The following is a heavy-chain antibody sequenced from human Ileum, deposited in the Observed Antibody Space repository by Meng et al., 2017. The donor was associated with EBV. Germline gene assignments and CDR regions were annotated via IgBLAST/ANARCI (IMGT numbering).Heavy chain of an antibody. D-gene: IGHD4-11*01. Sequence: QVPLQAPGPRLGKPSGTRSHTCSVAHASNSSSTWWSSVRQPPGKGLEWIGQIYYSGITDYNPSLKSLVTISVDKSRNQVSLKLNSVTAADTAVYFCARHSAYSQGYWGQGTLVTVSS. V-gene: IGHV4-4*02. CDR2: IYYSGIT. CDR3: ARHSAYSQGY. J-gene: IGHJ4*02. CDR1: HASNSSSTW.